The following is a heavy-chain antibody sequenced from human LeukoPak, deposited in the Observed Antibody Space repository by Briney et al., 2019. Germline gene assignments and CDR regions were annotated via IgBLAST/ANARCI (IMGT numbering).Heavy chain of an antibody. CDR1: GGSVSSSSYY. CDR2: IYYSGST. D-gene: IGHD6-13*01. Sequence: TSETLSLTCTVSGGSVSSSSYYWGWIRQPPGKGLEWIGSIYYSGSTYYNPSLKSRVTISVDTSKNQFSLKLSSVTAADTAVYYCARVLGSSSWYYFDYWGQGTLVTVSS. J-gene: IGHJ4*02. CDR3: ARVLGSSSWYYFDY. V-gene: IGHV4-39*07.